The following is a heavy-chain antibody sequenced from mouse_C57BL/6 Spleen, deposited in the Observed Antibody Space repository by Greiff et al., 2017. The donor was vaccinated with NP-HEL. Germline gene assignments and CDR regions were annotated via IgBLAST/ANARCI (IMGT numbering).Heavy chain of an antibody. V-gene: IGHV5-17*01. CDR3: ARTLGRYAMDY. J-gene: IGHJ4*01. CDR1: GFTFSDYG. Sequence: EVKVVESGGGLVKPGGSLKLSCAASGFTFSDYGMHWVRQAPEKGLEWVAYISSGSSTIYYADTVKGRFTISRDNAKNTLFLQMTSLRSEDTAMYYCARTLGRYAMDYWGQGTSVTVSS. D-gene: IGHD4-1*01. CDR2: ISSGSSTI.